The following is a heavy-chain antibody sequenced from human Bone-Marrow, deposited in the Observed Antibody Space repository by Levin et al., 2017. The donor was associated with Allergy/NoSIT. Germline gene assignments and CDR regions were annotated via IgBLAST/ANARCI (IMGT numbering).Heavy chain of an antibody. CDR3: AKDVVFGTSSWALDF. D-gene: IGHD6-13*01. Sequence: QTGGSLRLSCAASGFSFRSFGMHWARQSPGKGLEWLAVISYDGSDTYYADSVKGRFTISRDNSKNTLYLQMNSLRGEDAAVYYCAKDVVFGTSSWALDFWGQGSLVTVSS. CDR2: ISYDGSDT. CDR1: GFSFRSFG. V-gene: IGHV3-30*18. J-gene: IGHJ4*02.